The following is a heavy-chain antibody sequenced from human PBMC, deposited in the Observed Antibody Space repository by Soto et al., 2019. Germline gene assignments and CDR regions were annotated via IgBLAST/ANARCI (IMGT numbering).Heavy chain of an antibody. CDR2: INAGNGNT. CDR1: GCAFTNYS. CDR3: ARDSGGRYNWNPSDAFDI. Sequence: GAPVKLSCKASGCAFTNYSMLCVRQAPGQRLEWMGWINAGNGNTKYSQKFQGRVTITRDTSASTAYMELRSLRSDDTAMYYCARDSGGRYNWNPSDAFDIWGQGTMVTVSS. D-gene: IGHD1-20*01. V-gene: IGHV1-3*01. J-gene: IGHJ3*02.